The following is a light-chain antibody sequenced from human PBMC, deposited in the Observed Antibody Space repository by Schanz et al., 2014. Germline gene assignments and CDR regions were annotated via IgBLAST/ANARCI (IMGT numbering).Light chain of an antibody. V-gene: IGLV2-11*01. CDR2: DVT. J-gene: IGLJ3*02. CDR3: CSHVGTYTLV. CDR1: SSDVGGYNS. Sequence: QSALTQPRSVSGSPGQSVTISCTGSSSDVGGYNSVSWHQQHPGKAPKVMIYDVTKRPSGVPDRFSGSKSGNTASLTISGLQAEDEADYYCCSHVGTYTLVFGGGTKLTVL.